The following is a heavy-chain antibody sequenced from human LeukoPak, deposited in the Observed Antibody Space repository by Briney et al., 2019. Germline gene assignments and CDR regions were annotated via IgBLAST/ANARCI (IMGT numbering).Heavy chain of an antibody. CDR2: IRSKAYGGTT. D-gene: IGHD1-26*01. Sequence: QPGGSLRLSCTVSGFTFGDYAMSWFRLAPGKGLEWVGFIRSKAYGGTTEYAASVKGRFTISRDDSKSIAYLQMNSLKTEDTAVYYCTRGRVGAVREYFDYWGQGTLVTVSS. CDR1: GFTFGDYA. J-gene: IGHJ4*02. CDR3: TRGRVGAVREYFDY. V-gene: IGHV3-49*03.